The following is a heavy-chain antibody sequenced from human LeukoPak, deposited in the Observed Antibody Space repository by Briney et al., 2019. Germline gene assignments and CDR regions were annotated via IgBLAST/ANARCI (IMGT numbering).Heavy chain of an antibody. CDR3: ARVVSASYGANPYYYYYMDV. J-gene: IGHJ6*03. V-gene: IGHV4-34*01. Sequence: PGTLSLTCAVSVGSFCGYYWSWVRQPPGKGVEWMGEINQSGSANYNPYLMSRVTISVDTSKNQFSLQLSSVTAADTALYYCARVVSASYGANPYYYYYMDVWARGTTVTVSS. CDR1: VGSFCGYY. D-gene: IGHD5-18*01. CDR2: INQSGSA.